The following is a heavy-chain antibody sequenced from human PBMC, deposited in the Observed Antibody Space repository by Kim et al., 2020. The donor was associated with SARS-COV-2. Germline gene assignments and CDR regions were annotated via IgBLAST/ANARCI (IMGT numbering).Heavy chain of an antibody. J-gene: IGHJ4*02. CDR1: GGSISSSSYY. V-gene: IGHV4-39*07. D-gene: IGHD5-12*01. CDR2: VYYSGST. Sequence: SETLSLTCNVSGGSISSSSYYWGWIRQPPQKGLEWIGTVYYSGSTYYNPSLKTRFTISVDTSKNQFSLNLNSVTAADTAVYYCARDLGGYNSLDYWGQGTLVTVSS. CDR3: ARDLGGYNSLDY.